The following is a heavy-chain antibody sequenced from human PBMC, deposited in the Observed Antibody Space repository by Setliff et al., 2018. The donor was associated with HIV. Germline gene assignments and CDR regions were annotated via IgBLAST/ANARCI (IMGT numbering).Heavy chain of an antibody. Sequence: KPSETLSLTCTVSGGPISSGRYYWSWIRQPAGKGLEWIGRIYASGSTNYNPSLKRRVTTSVDTSKNQFSLKLGSVTAADTAMYYCARATYYYDSSGYYYKSYYFDYWGQGTLVTVSS. V-gene: IGHV4-61*02. CDR3: ARATYYYDSSGYYYKSYYFDY. J-gene: IGHJ4*02. CDR1: GGPISSGRYY. CDR2: IYASGST. D-gene: IGHD3-22*01.